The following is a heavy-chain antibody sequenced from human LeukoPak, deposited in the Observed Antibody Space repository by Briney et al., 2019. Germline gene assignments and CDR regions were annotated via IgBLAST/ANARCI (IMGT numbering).Heavy chain of an antibody. D-gene: IGHD3-22*01. CDR2: IYTSGST. CDR3: ARVTGYMIEDYFDY. J-gene: IGHJ4*02. CDR1: GGSISSYY. V-gene: IGHV4-4*07. Sequence: SETLSLTCTVSGGSISSYYWSWIRQPAGKGLEWVGRIYTSGSTNYNPSLKSRVTISVDTSKNQFSLRLSSVTAADTAVYYCARVTGYMIEDYFDYWGQGTLVTVSS.